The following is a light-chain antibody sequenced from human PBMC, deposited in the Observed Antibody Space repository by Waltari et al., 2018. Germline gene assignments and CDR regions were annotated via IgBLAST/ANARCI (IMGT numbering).Light chain of an antibody. Sequence: QTALTQPASVSGSPGQSITISCSGTYSDVGRYDYVSWYQQHPGKAPRLLIYGVTNRPSGVSYRSSGSKSGYTASLTISGLQAEDEADYYCSSHTSTSTHVFGGGTTLTVL. CDR2: GVT. CDR1: YSDVGRYDY. V-gene: IGLV2-14*03. CDR3: SSHTSTSTHV. J-gene: IGLJ3*02.